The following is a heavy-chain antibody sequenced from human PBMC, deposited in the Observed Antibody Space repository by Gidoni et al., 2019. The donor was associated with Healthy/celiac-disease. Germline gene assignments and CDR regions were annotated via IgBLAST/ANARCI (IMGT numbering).Heavy chain of an antibody. D-gene: IGHD2-21*01. Sequence: QLQLQESGPGLVKPSETLSLTCTVSGGSIRSSSYYWGWIRQPPGKGLEWIGSIYYSGSTYYNPSLKSRVTISVDTSKNQFSLKLSSVTAADTAVYYCARLDGDRHAFDIWGQGTMVTVSS. CDR1: GGSIRSSSYY. V-gene: IGHV4-39*01. CDR3: ARLDGDRHAFDI. CDR2: IYYSGST. J-gene: IGHJ3*02.